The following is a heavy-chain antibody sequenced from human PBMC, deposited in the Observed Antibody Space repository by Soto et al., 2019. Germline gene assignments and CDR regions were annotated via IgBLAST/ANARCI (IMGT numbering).Heavy chain of an antibody. J-gene: IGHJ5*02. Sequence: QLQLQESGPGLVKPSETLSLTCTVSGGSISSSSYYWGWIRQPPGKGLEWIGSIYYSGSTYYNPSLKSRVTISVDTSKNQFSLKLSSVTAADTAVYYCASAGGALPYDISPGLGNWFDPWGQGTLVTVSS. D-gene: IGHD3-9*01. CDR3: ASAGGALPYDISPGLGNWFDP. CDR1: GGSISSSSYY. CDR2: IYYSGST. V-gene: IGHV4-39*01.